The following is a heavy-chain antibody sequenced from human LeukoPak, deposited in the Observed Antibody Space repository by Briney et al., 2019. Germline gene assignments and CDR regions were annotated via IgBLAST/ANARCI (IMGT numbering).Heavy chain of an antibody. D-gene: IGHD3-3*01. Sequence: ASVKVSCKASGYTFTSYDINWVRQATGQWLEWMGWMNPNSGNTGYAQKFQRRVTMTRNTSISTAYMELSSLRSEDTAVYYCARGAYYDFWSGYLNWFDPWGQGTLVTVSS. J-gene: IGHJ5*02. CDR2: MNPNSGNT. CDR3: ARGAYYDFWSGYLNWFDP. V-gene: IGHV1-8*01. CDR1: GYTFTSYD.